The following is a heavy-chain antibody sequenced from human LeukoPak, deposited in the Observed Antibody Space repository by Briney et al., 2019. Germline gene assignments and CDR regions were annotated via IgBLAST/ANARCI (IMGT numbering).Heavy chain of an antibody. CDR1: GFTFSSYT. CDR3: AGEDYYYGMDV. J-gene: IGHJ6*02. CDR2: INPNSGGT. Sequence: GGSLRLSCAASGFTFSSYTMHWVRQAPGQGLEWMGRINPNSGGTNYAQKFQGRVTMTRDTSISTAYMELSRLRSDDTAVYYCAGEDYYYGMDVWGQGTTVTVSS. V-gene: IGHV1-2*06.